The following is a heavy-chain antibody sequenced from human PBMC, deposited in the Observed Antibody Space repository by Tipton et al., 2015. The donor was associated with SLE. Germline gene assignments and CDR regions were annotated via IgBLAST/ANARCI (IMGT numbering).Heavy chain of an antibody. CDR3: AGVSEYCSSTSCSPDY. V-gene: IGHV4-39*01. D-gene: IGHD2-2*01. J-gene: IGHJ4*02. CDR2: IYDRGST. Sequence: TLSLTCTASGGSIINSDHHWDWTRQAPGKGLEWIASIYDRGSTFYNPSLRSRVIVSADSSKNQFSLKMTSVTAADTAVYYCAGVSEYCSSTSCSPDYWGQGTLVTVSS. CDR1: GGSIINSDHH.